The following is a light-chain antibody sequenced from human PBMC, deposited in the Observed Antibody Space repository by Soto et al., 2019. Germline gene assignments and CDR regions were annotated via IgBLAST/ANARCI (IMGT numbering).Light chain of an antibody. V-gene: IGKV3-15*01. CDR2: GAS. Sequence: IVMTQSPATLSVSLGERATLSCRASQSVSSNLAWYQQKPGHPPRLLIFGASTRATGIPARFSGSGSGTEFTLTISSLQSEDFALYYCQQYGSSPPFAFGGGTKIEIK. CDR3: QQYGSSPPFA. CDR1: QSVSSN. J-gene: IGKJ4*01.